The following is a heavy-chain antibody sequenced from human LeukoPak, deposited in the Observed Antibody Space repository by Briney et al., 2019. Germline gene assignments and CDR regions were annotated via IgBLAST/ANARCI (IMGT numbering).Heavy chain of an antibody. J-gene: IGHJ5*02. Sequence: SETLSLTCTVSGGSISSYYWSWIRQPAGKGLEWIGRIYTSGSTNYNSSLKSRVTMSVDTSKNQFSLKLSSVTAADTAVYYCAREPTLLWFGVTYNWFDPWGQGTLVTVPS. CDR1: GGSISSYY. CDR3: AREPTLLWFGVTYNWFDP. V-gene: IGHV4-4*07. D-gene: IGHD3-10*01. CDR2: IYTSGST.